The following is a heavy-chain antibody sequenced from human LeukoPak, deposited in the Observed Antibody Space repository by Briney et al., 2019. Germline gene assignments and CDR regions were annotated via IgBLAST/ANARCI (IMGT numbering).Heavy chain of an antibody. Sequence: GGSLRLSCAASGFTFSSYGMHWVRQAPGKGLEWVTVISNDGSNKYYADSAKGRFTISRDNSKNTLYLQMNSLRAEDTAVYYCAKDGSGLTYYFDYWGQGTLVTVSS. CDR2: ISNDGSNK. CDR1: GFTFSSYG. D-gene: IGHD6-19*01. V-gene: IGHV3-30*18. CDR3: AKDGSGLTYYFDY. J-gene: IGHJ4*02.